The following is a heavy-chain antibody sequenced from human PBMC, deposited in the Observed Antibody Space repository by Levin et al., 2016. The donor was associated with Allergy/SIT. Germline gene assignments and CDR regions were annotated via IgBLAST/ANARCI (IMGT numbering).Heavy chain of an antibody. CDR2: ISSGSGFT. J-gene: IGHJ5*02. D-gene: IGHD3-22*01. V-gene: IGHV3-11*03. CDR3: ARTYFYDSSGSISSWFDP. CDR1: GFTFSDFY. Sequence: GESLKISCAASGFTFSDFYMSWIRQAPGKGLEWVSYISSGSGFTNYADSVKGRFTISRDNAKNSLSLHMNSLRAEDTAVYYCARTYFYDSSGSISSWFDPWGQGTLVTVSS.